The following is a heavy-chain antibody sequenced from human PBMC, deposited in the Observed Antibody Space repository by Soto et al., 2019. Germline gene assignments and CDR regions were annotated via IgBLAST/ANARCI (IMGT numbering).Heavy chain of an antibody. D-gene: IGHD2-15*01. V-gene: IGHV1-69*01. CDR1: GGTFGTNA. CDR3: AIRRGYCGGVSCYLLFDY. Sequence: QVQLVQSGAEVKKPGSSVKVSCKASGGTFGTNASSWVRQAPGQGLEWMGGIISTSGSANYAQKFQGRVTISADESTGTAYMELSSLRSDDTAVYYCAIRRGYCGGVSCYLLFDYWGQGTLVTVSS. J-gene: IGHJ4*02. CDR2: IISTSGSA.